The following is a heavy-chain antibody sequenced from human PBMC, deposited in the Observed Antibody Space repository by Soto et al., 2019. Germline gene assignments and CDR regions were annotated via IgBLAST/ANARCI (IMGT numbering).Heavy chain of an antibody. Sequence: ASVKVSCKASGYTFTSYAMHWVRQAPGQRLEWMGWINAGNGNTKYSQKFQGRVTITRDTSASTAYMELSSLRSEDTAVYYCARDQDDSSSWDYYYYGMDVWGQGTTVTVSS. V-gene: IGHV1-3*01. CDR3: ARDQDDSSSWDYYYYGMDV. CDR2: INAGNGNT. CDR1: GYTFTSYA. D-gene: IGHD6-13*01. J-gene: IGHJ6*02.